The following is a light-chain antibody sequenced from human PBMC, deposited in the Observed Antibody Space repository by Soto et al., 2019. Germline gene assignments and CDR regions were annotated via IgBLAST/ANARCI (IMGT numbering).Light chain of an antibody. J-gene: IGLJ1*01. CDR2: NVS. CDR1: SSDVGGYNY. CDR3: SSYTSSGTLYV. Sequence: QSALTQPASVSGSHGQSITISCTGTSSDVGGYNYVSWYQQHPGKAPKLIIYNVSDRPSGVSNRSSGSKSGNTASLTISGLQAEDEADYSCSSYTSSGTLYVFGTGTKLTVL. V-gene: IGLV2-14*03.